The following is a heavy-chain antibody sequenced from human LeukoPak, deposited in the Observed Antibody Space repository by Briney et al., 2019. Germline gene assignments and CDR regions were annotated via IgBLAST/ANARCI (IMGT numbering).Heavy chain of an antibody. CDR1: GYIFTSYG. CDR3: ARDFEGRYSSSWGFDY. V-gene: IGHV1-18*01. J-gene: IGHJ4*02. Sequence: ASVKVSCKASGYIFTSYGISWVRQAPGQGLEWMGWISAYNDNTHYAQKLQGRVTMTTDTSTSTAYIELRSLRSDDTAVYYCARDFEGRYSSSWGFDYWGQGTLVTVSS. CDR2: ISAYNDNT. D-gene: IGHD6-13*01.